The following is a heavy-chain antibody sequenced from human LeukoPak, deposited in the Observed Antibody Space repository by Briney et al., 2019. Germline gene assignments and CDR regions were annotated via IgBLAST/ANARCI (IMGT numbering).Heavy chain of an antibody. Sequence: ASVKVSCKASGYTFTSYYMHWVRQAPGQGLEWMGWINTNTGNPTYAQGFTGRFVFSLDTSVSTAYLQISSLKAEDTAVYYCAREDDFWSGYRWWFDPWGQGTLVTVSS. D-gene: IGHD3-3*01. V-gene: IGHV7-4-1*02. CDR2: INTNTGNP. CDR3: AREDDFWSGYRWWFDP. CDR1: GYTFTSYY. J-gene: IGHJ5*02.